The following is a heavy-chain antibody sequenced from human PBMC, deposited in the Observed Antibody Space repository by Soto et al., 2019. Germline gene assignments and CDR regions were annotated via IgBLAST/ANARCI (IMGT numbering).Heavy chain of an antibody. CDR2: IIPILGIA. CDR1: GGTFSSYT. J-gene: IGHJ4*02. V-gene: IGHV1-69*02. CDR3: ARGDYGDYKLDY. Sequence: QVQLVQSGAEVKKPWSSVKVSCKASGGTFSSYTISWVRQAPGQGLEWMGRIIPILGIANYAQKFQGRVTITADKSTSTAYMELSSLRSEDTAVYYCARGDYGDYKLDYWGQGTLVTVSS. D-gene: IGHD4-17*01.